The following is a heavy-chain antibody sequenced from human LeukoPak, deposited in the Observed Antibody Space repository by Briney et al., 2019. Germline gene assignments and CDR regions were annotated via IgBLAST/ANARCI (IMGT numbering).Heavy chain of an antibody. Sequence: PSQTLSLTCTVSGGSISSGSYYWSWIRQPAGKGLEWIGRIYTSGSTNYNPSLKSRVTISVDTSKNQFSLKLSSVTAADTAVYYCARAPYGSSWGLFDYWGQGTLVTVSS. V-gene: IGHV4-61*02. J-gene: IGHJ4*02. CDR2: IYTSGST. CDR3: ARAPYGSSWGLFDY. CDR1: GGSISSGSYY. D-gene: IGHD6-13*01.